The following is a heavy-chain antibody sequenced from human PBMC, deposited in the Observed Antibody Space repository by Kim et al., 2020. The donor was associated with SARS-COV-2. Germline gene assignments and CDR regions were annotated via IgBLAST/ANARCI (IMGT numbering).Heavy chain of an antibody. V-gene: IGHV1-2*02. CDR3: ARGVPPDY. J-gene: IGHJ4*02. CDR2: INPNNGGT. Sequence: ASVKVSCKASGYTFTGYYIHWVRQAPGQGLEWMGWINPNNGGTNYAQNFQGRVTMTRDTSISVAYMDLSSLRSDDTAVYFCARGVPPDYWGQGTLVTVSS. CDR1: GYTFTGYY.